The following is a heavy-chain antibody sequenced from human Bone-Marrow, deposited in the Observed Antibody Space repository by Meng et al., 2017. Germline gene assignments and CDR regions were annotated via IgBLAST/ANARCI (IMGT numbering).Heavy chain of an antibody. V-gene: IGHV3-23*04. D-gene: IGHD1-26*01. Sequence: VQLVESGGGVVQPGRALRPSSAASGFTFSSYAMSWVRQAPGKGLEWLSAITGSGGSTYYADSVKGRFTISRDNSKNTLYLQMNSLRAEDTAIYYCGKQYSGSYEYWGQGTLVTVSS. CDR1: GFTFSSYA. CDR3: GKQYSGSYEY. CDR2: ITGSGGST. J-gene: IGHJ4*02.